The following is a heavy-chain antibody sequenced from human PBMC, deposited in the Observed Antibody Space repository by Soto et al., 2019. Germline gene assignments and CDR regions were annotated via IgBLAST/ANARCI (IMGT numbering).Heavy chain of an antibody. CDR3: ARGVVDYGDYDYYYYYGMDV. V-gene: IGHV4-34*01. D-gene: IGHD4-17*01. CDR2: INHSGST. Sequence: SETLSLTCAVYGGSFSGYYWSWIRQPPGKGLEWIGEINHSGSTNYNPSLKSRVTISVDTSKNQFSLKLSSVTAADTAVYYCARGVVDYGDYDYYYYYGMDVWGQGPRSPSP. J-gene: IGHJ6*02. CDR1: GGSFSGYY.